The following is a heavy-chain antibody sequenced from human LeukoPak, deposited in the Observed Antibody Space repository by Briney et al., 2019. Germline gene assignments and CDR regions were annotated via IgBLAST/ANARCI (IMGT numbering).Heavy chain of an antibody. D-gene: IGHD1-26*01. J-gene: IGHJ4*02. CDR3: ARAWGGNYPLDY. V-gene: IGHV3-74*01. CDR2: INSDGSRT. CDR1: GFTLSSYW. Sequence: GGSLRLSCAASGFTLSSYWMHWVRQAPGKGLVWVSRINSDGSRTNYGDSVKGRFTLSRDNAKNTVFLQMNRLSVEDTAVYYCARAWGGNYPLDYWGQGTLVTVSS.